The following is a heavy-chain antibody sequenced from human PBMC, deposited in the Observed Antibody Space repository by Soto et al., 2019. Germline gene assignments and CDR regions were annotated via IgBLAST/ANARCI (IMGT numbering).Heavy chain of an antibody. J-gene: IGHJ3*02. D-gene: IGHD4-17*01. CDR2: MNPNSGNT. CDR3: ARTDYGDDHDAFDI. Sequence: GASVKVSCKASGYTFTSYDINGVRQATGQGLEWMGWMNPNSGNTGYAQKFQGRVTMTRNTSISTAYMELSSLRSEDTAVYYCARTDYGDDHDAFDIWGQGTMVTVSS. CDR1: GYTFTSYD. V-gene: IGHV1-8*01.